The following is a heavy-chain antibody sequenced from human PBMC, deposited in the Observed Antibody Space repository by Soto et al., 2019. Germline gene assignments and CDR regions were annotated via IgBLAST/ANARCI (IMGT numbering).Heavy chain of an antibody. CDR1: GGTFSSYA. V-gene: IGHV1-69*13. D-gene: IGHD2-15*01. CDR2: IIPIFGTA. J-gene: IGHJ5*02. CDR3: ARGEEHCSGGSCYSEVGYNWFDP. Sequence: SVKVSCKASGGTFSSYAISWVRQAPGQGLEWMGGIIPIFGTANYAQKVQGRVTITADESTSTAYMELSSLRSEDTAVYYCARGEEHCSGGSCYSEVGYNWFDPWGQGTLVTVSS.